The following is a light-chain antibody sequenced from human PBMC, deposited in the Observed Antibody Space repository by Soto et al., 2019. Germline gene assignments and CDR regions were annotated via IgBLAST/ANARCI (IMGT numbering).Light chain of an antibody. CDR1: QSLLNSNGYNC. Sequence: DIVMTQSPLSLPVTPGEPASISCRSSQSLLNSNGYNCLEWYLQKPGQSPQLLIYLGSNRASGVPDRFSVSGAGTDFTLRISRVEAEDVGLYFWMQSLQTPLTFGQRTKVEFK. V-gene: IGKV2-28*01. J-gene: IGKJ1*01. CDR3: MQSLQTPLT. CDR2: LGS.